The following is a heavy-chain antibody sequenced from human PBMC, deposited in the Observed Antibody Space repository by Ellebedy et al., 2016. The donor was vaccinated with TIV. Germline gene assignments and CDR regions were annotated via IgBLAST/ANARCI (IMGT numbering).Heavy chain of an antibody. D-gene: IGHD6-19*01. Sequence: GGSLRLSCAASGFTFSTYAMGWVRQAPGEGLEWVSYISSGSSTIYYADSVKGRFTISRDNSKNTLYLQMNSLRAEDTAVYYCARDKKESSGWPEVNYWGQGTLVTVSS. CDR1: GFTFSTYA. J-gene: IGHJ4*02. CDR2: ISSGSSTI. CDR3: ARDKKESSGWPEVNY. V-gene: IGHV3-48*01.